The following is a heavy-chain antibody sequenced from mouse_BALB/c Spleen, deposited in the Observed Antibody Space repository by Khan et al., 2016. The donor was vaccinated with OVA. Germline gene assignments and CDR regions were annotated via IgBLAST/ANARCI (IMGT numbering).Heavy chain of an antibody. V-gene: IGHV1S132*01. CDR1: GYIFTSYW. CDR2: IYPGTDNT. D-gene: IGHD3-2*02. CDR3: AREEALYYFDY. Sequence: QVQLQQSGAELVRPGTSVKLSCKTSGYIFTSYWIHWVKQRSGPGLEWIARIYPGTDNTYYNENLKDKATLTADKSSSTAYMQLSSLKSEDSAVYFCAREEALYYFDYWGQGTTLTVSS. J-gene: IGHJ2*01.